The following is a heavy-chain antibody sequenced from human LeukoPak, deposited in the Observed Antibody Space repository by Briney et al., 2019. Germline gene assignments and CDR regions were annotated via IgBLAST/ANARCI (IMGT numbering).Heavy chain of an antibody. V-gene: IGHV5-10-1*01. CDR1: GYSFSNYW. D-gene: IGHD2-15*01. J-gene: IGHJ4*02. CDR2: IDPSDSYT. Sequence: GESLRISCKGSGYSFSNYWITWVRQMPGKGLEWVGRIDPSDSYTNYIPSFQGHVTISADKSISAAYLQWSSLKASDTAMYYCARLVVAATRYFDYWGQGTLVTVSS. CDR3: ARLVVAATRYFDY.